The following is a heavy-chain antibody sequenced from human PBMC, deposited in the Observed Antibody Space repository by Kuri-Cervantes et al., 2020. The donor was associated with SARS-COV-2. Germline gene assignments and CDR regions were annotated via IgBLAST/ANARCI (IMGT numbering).Heavy chain of an antibody. CDR3: AKDSVSYYYGSGSVILDY. J-gene: IGHJ4*02. CDR2: ISWNSGSI. CDR1: GFTFDDYA. V-gene: IGHV3-9*03. D-gene: IGHD3-10*01. Sequence: GGSLRLSCAASGFTFDDYAMHWVRQAPGKGLEWVSGISWNSGSIGYADSVKGRFTISRDNAKNSLYLQMNSLRAEDMALYYCAKDSVSYYYGSGSVILDYWGQGTLVTVSS.